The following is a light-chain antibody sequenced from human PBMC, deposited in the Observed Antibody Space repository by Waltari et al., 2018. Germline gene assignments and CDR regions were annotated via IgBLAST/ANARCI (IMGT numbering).Light chain of an antibody. J-gene: IGLJ3*02. CDR2: DDS. CDR1: NIGSKN. CDR3: QVWDLSSDRVV. Sequence: YELTQAPSVSLAPGQTATITCGGDNIGSKNVHWYQQKPGQAPVLVVYDDSDRPSGVPERFSGSNSGSTATLTIRRVEAGDEADYYCQVWDLSSDRVVFGGGTKLTVL. V-gene: IGLV3-21*02.